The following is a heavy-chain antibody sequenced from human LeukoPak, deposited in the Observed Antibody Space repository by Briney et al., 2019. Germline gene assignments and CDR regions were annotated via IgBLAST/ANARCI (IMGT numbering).Heavy chain of an antibody. Sequence: PGGSLRLSCAASGFTFSTYALIWVRQGPGKGLEWVSAISVTGGSTFYADSARGRLTTSRDNSKNTLYLQMSSLRAEDTAVYYCARASSGSYRLDYWGQGTLVTVSS. CDR1: GFTFSTYA. CDR3: ARASSGSYRLDY. D-gene: IGHD1-26*01. V-gene: IGHV3-23*01. CDR2: ISVTGGST. J-gene: IGHJ4*02.